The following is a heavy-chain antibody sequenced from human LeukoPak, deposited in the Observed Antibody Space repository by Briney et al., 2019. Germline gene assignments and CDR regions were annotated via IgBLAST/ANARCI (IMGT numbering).Heavy chain of an antibody. CDR1: GGSFSGYY. CDR2: IIHSGST. Sequence: SETLSLTCAVYGGSFSGYYWSWIRQPPGKGLEWIGEIIHSGSTNYNPSLKSRVTISVDTSKNQFSLKLSSVTAADTGVYYCARGVVDTAMVTSRGYFDYWGQGTLVTVSS. D-gene: IGHD5-18*01. CDR3: ARGVVDTAMVTSRGYFDY. V-gene: IGHV4-34*01. J-gene: IGHJ4*02.